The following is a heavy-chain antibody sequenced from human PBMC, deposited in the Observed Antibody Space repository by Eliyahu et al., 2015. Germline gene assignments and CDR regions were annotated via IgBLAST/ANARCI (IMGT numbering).Heavy chain of an antibody. CDR1: GFPFSSYS. D-gene: IGHD3-3*01. CDR2: ISSSSSYI. J-gene: IGHJ5*02. CDR3: ATIFWSGYYPDNWFDP. V-gene: IGHV3-21*01. Sequence: EVQLVESGGGLVKPGGSLRLSCAASGFPFSSYSMNWVRQAPGKGLEWVSSISSSSSYIYYADSVKGRFTISRDNAKNSLYLQMNSLRAEDTAVYYCATIFWSGYYPDNWFDPWGQGTLVTVSS.